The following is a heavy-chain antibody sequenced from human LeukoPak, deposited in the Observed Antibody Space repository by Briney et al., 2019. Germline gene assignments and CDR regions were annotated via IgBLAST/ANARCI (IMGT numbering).Heavy chain of an antibody. CDR2: IYYSGST. CDR3: ARHLFCSSTSCYFAFDI. Sequence: SETLSLTCTVSGGSISSYYWSWIRQPPGKGLEWVGYIYYSGSTNYNPSLTSRVTISVDTSKNQFSLKLSSVTAADTAVYYCARHLFCSSTSCYFAFDIWGQGTMVTVSS. J-gene: IGHJ3*02. D-gene: IGHD2-2*01. CDR1: GGSISSYY. V-gene: IGHV4-59*08.